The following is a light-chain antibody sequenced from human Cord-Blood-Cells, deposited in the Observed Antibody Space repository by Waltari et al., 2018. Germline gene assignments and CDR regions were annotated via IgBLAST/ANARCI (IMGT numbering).Light chain of an antibody. CDR2: GNS. CDR3: QSYDSSLSGAV. CDR1: SSNIGAGYD. J-gene: IGLJ3*02. V-gene: IGLV1-40*01. Sequence: QSVLPQPPSVSGAPGQRVTISCTGSSSNIGAGYDVHWYQQLPGTAPKLLSYGNSNRPSGVPDRFSGSKSGTSASLAITGLQAEDEADDYCQSYDSSLSGAVFGGGTKLTVL.